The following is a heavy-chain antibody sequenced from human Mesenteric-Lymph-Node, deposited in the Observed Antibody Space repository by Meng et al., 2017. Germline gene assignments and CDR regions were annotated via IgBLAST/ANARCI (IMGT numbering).Heavy chain of an antibody. D-gene: IGHD3-16*01. V-gene: IGHV3-23*01. CDR2: ISDNDGSA. Sequence: GESLKISCAASGFTFSNAWMTWVRQGPGKGLEWVASISDNDGSAYYEDSVKGRFTLSRDNTKNTLDLQMNSLGVEGTAVYYCAKTSSWGRHSCFVSWGQGTLVTVSS. CDR3: AKTSSWGRHSCFVS. J-gene: IGHJ4*02. CDR1: GFTFSNAW.